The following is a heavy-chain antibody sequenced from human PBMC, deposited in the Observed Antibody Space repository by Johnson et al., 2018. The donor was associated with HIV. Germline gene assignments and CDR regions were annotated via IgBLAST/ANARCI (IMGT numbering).Heavy chain of an antibody. D-gene: IGHD6-13*01. J-gene: IGHJ3*02. CDR2: IKQDGSNK. V-gene: IGHV3-7*02. CDR1: GFTFSSYW. Sequence: VQLVESGGGLVQPGGSLRLSCAASGFTFSSYWMSWVRQAPGKGLEWVANIKQDGSNKYYADSVKGRFTISRDNSKNTLYLQMNSLRIEDTAVYYCAKVRSSSWYDAFDIWGQGTMVTVSS. CDR3: AKVRSSSWYDAFDI.